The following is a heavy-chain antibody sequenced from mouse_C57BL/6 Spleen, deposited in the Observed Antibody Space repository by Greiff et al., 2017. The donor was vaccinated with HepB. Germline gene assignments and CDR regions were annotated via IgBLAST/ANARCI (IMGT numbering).Heavy chain of an antibody. Sequence: QVQLQQPGAELVKPGASVTMSCKASGYTFTSYWLTWVKQRPGQGLEWIGDIYPGSGSTNYNEKFKSKATLTVDTSSSTAYMQLSSLTSEDSAVYYCERWQLRSWFAYWGQGTLVTVSA. CDR3: ERWQLRSWFAY. D-gene: IGHD3-2*02. CDR1: GYTFTSYW. CDR2: IYPGSGST. J-gene: IGHJ3*01. V-gene: IGHV1-55*01.